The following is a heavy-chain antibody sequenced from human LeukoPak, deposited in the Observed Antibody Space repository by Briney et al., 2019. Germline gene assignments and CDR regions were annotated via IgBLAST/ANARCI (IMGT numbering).Heavy chain of an antibody. CDR1: GYTFTSYG. J-gene: IGHJ1*01. CDR2: ISAYNGNT. D-gene: IGHD4-11*01. CDR3: ARDKAVTTELTQYFQH. V-gene: IGHV1-18*01. Sequence: ASVKVSCMASGYTFTSYGISWVRQAPGQGLEWMGWISAYNGNTNYAQKLQGRVTMTTDTSTSTAYMELRSLTSDDTAVYYCARDKAVTTELTQYFQHWGQGTLVTVSS.